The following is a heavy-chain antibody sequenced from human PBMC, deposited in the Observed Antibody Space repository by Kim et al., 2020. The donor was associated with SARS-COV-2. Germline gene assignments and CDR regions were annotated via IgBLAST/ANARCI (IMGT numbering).Heavy chain of an antibody. J-gene: IGHJ6*02. CDR1: GGSISTYY. D-gene: IGHD2-2*03. Sequence: SETLSLTCTVSGGSISTYYWSWIRQPPGKGLEWIGYIYFSGSTNYNPSLKSRVTISVDPSKNQFSLKLSSVIAADTAVYYCARVETIDWILGMDVWGQGT. V-gene: IGHV4-59*13. CDR3: ARVETIDWILGMDV. CDR2: IYFSGST.